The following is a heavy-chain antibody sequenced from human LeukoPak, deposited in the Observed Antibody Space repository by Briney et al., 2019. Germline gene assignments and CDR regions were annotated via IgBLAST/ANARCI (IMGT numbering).Heavy chain of an antibody. CDR2: IIPIFGTA. Sequence: SVKVSCKASGYTFTGYYMHWVRQAPGQGLEWMGGIIPIFGTANYAQKFQGRVTITADESTSTAYMELSSLRSEDTAVYYCASIRTMVREGGYSAFDIWGQGTMVTVSS. J-gene: IGHJ3*02. CDR3: ASIRTMVREGGYSAFDI. CDR1: GYTFTGYY. D-gene: IGHD3-10*01. V-gene: IGHV1-69*13.